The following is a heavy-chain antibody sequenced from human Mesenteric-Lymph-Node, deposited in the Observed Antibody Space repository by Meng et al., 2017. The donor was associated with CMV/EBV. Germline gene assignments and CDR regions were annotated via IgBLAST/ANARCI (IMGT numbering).Heavy chain of an antibody. J-gene: IGHJ4*02. D-gene: IGHD3-22*01. CDR1: GFPFSGFA. Sequence: SGFPFSGFAIPWVRQASGKGLEWVGRIRSRGVNPAPAYATSVEGRFTISRDDSVNTAYLQMSSLKTEDTAVYYCMRLDDSSYDRYPDYWGQGTLVTVSS. CDR2: IRSRGVNPAP. CDR3: MRLDDSSYDRYPDY. V-gene: IGHV3-73*01.